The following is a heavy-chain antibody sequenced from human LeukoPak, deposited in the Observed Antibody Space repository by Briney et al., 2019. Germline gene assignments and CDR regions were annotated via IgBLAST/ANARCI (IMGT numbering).Heavy chain of an antibody. Sequence: AGGSLRLSCAASGFTFSNAWMSWVRQAPGKGLEWVGRIKRKTDGGTADYAAPVKGRFTISRDDSKNTMYLQMNSLKSEDTAVYYCVTHSLEMVGSMGGYWGQGTLVTVSS. CDR2: IKRKTDGGTA. V-gene: IGHV3-15*01. D-gene: IGHD2-8*01. J-gene: IGHJ4*02. CDR3: VTHSLEMVGSMGGY. CDR1: GFTFSNAW.